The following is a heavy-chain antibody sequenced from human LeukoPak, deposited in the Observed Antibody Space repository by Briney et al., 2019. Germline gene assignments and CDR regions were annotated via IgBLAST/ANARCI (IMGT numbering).Heavy chain of an antibody. D-gene: IGHD6-6*01. CDR1: GFTFSDYW. CDR3: AKDYSSSSGLDY. V-gene: IGHV3-7*01. J-gene: IGHJ4*02. CDR2: LKQDGSEK. Sequence: GGSLRLSCAASGFTFSDYWMTWVRQVPGKGLEWVANLKQDGSEKYYVDSVKGRFTISRDNAKNSLYLQMDSLRVEDTAVYYWAKDYSSSSGLDYWGQGSLVTVSA.